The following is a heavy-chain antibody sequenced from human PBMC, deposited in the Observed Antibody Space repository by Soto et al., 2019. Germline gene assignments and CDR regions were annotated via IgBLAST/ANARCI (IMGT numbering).Heavy chain of an antibody. CDR2: INESGST. CDR1: GQSFSGHS. V-gene: IGHV4-34*01. D-gene: IGHD1-1*01. CDR3: ARGSGIVALPGELEDVNYDY. J-gene: IGHJ4*02. Sequence: QVQLQQWGAGLVKPSETLSLSCAVYGQSFSGHSWAWIRQPPGKGLEWIGEINESGSTYYNPSLKSCVTISTDTSKNQFSLQLSSVSAADTAAYFCARGSGIVALPGELEDVNYDYWGQGTLVNVSS.